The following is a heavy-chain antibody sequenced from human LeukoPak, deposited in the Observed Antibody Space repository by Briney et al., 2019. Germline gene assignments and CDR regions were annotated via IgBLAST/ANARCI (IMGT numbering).Heavy chain of an antibody. CDR1: GFTFSSYE. CDR2: ISSSGSTI. J-gene: IGHJ6*03. CDR3: ARDLGAAGSNYYYYMDV. Sequence: PGGSLRLSCAASGFTFSSYEMNWVRQAPGKGLDWVSYISSSGSTIYYADSVKGRFTISRDNAKNSLYLQMNSLRAEDTAVYYCARDLGAAGSNYYYYMDVWGKGTTVTVSS. D-gene: IGHD6-13*01. V-gene: IGHV3-48*03.